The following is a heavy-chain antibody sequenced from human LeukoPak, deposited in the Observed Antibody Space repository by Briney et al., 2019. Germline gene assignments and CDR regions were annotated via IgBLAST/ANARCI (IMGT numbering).Heavy chain of an antibody. Sequence: PGQSLKLSCQASGYSFSSFWIGWVRQMPGKGLEWMGIIYPGDSDTRYSPSLQGQVTISADKSISTAYLQWSSLKASDTAMYYCARQDPDALHYFDYWGQETLVTVSS. CDR2: IYPGDSDT. CDR1: GYSFSSFW. V-gene: IGHV5-51*01. CDR3: ARQDPDALHYFDY. J-gene: IGHJ4*02. D-gene: IGHD2-2*01.